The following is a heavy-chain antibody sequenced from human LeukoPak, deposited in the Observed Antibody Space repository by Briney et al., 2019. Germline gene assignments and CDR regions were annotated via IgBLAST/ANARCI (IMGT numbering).Heavy chain of an antibody. D-gene: IGHD3-16*01. V-gene: IGHV3-74*01. J-gene: IGHJ4*02. CDR3: GSVFEI. Sequence: GGSLRLSCAASGITLSNYWMHWVRQAPGKGLVWVSGMNFEGTSTYYADSVKGRFTISRDDAKNTLYLQMNSLGAEDTAVYFCGSVFEIWGQGALVIVSS. CDR1: GITLSNYW. CDR2: MNFEGTST.